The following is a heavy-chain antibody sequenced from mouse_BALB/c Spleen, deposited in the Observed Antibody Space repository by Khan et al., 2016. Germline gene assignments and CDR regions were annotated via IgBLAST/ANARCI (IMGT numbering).Heavy chain of an antibody. V-gene: IGHV2-9*02. J-gene: IGHJ2*01. CDR2: LWAGGST. D-gene: IGHD3-1*01. Sequence: QVQLKESGPGLVAPSQSLSITCTVSGFSLTSYGVHWVRQPPGKGLEWLGVLWAGGSTNYNSALMSRLSISKDNSKSQVFLKMNSLQTDDTAMYYCAREKARATFDYWGQGTTLTVSS. CDR1: GFSLTSYG. CDR3: AREKARATFDY.